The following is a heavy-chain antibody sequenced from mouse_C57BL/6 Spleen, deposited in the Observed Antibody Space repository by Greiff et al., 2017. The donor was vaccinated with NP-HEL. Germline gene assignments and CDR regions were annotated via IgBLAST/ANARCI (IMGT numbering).Heavy chain of an antibody. Sequence: QVQLQQSGAELVRPGASVKLSCKASGYTFTDYYINWVKQRPGQGLEWIARIYPGSGNTYYNEKFKGKATLTAEKSSSTAYMQLSSLTSEDSAVYFCANQLGRRGLAYWGQGTLVTVSA. J-gene: IGHJ3*01. V-gene: IGHV1-76*01. CDR1: GYTFTDYY. CDR3: ANQLGRRGLAY. D-gene: IGHD4-1*02. CDR2: IYPGSGNT.